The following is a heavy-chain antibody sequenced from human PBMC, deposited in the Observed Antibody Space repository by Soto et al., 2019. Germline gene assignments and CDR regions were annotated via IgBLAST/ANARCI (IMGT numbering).Heavy chain of an antibody. Sequence: QVQLQQSGAGLLKPSETLSLTCAVYGGSFSGYYWSWIRQPPGKGLEWIGEINHSGSTNYNPSLKSRVTISVDTSKNQFSLKLSSVTAADTAVYYCARRPGYCSGGSCYLGGVNWFDPWGQGTLVTVSS. CDR1: GGSFSGYY. V-gene: IGHV4-34*01. D-gene: IGHD2-15*01. CDR3: ARRPGYCSGGSCYLGGVNWFDP. J-gene: IGHJ5*02. CDR2: INHSGST.